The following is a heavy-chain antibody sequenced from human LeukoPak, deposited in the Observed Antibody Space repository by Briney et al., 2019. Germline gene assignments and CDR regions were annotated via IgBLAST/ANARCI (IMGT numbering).Heavy chain of an antibody. CDR3: AKDLGQWLAQYFQH. V-gene: IGHV3-30*02. J-gene: IGHJ1*01. Sequence: GGSLRLSCAASGFPFSSYGMHWVRQAQGKGLEWVAFIWYDGSNKYYADSVKGRFTISRDNSKNTLYLQMNSLRAEDTAVYYCAKDLGQWLAQYFQHWGQGTLVTVSS. D-gene: IGHD6-19*01. CDR2: IWYDGSNK. CDR1: GFPFSSYG.